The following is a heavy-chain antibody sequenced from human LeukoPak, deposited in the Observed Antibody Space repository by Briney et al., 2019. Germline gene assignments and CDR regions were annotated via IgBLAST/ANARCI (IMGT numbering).Heavy chain of an antibody. Sequence: GGSLRLSCAASGFTFSSFSMNWVRQAPGKGLEWVPSISSSSSYIYYADSLKGRFTTSRDNAKNPLYLQMNSLRAEDTAVYYCARNRGTGYYLNDAVDIWGQGTMVTVSS. J-gene: IGHJ3*02. CDR2: ISSSSSYI. D-gene: IGHD3/OR15-3a*01. V-gene: IGHV3-21*01. CDR1: GFTFSSFS. CDR3: ARNRGTGYYLNDAVDI.